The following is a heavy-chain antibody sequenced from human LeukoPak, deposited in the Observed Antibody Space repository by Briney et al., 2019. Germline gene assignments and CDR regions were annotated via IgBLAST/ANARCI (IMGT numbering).Heavy chain of an antibody. D-gene: IGHD6-19*01. J-gene: IGHJ6*03. V-gene: IGHV4-59*01. CDR2: IYYSGNT. CDR3: ARAWLDYYYYYMDV. CDR1: GGSISSYY. Sequence: SETLSLTCTVSGGSISSYYWSWIRQPPGKGLQWIGYIYYSGNTNYNPSLKSRVTISVDTSKNQFSLKLSSVTAADTAVYYCARAWLDYYYYYMDVWGKGTTVTVSS.